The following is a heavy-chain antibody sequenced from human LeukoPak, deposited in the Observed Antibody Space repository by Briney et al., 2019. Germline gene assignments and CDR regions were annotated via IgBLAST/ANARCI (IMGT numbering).Heavy chain of an antibody. J-gene: IGHJ4*02. CDR2: ISSSSSYI. CDR3: ARGGGFGGHLDY. V-gene: IGHV3-21*01. CDR1: GFTFSSYS. D-gene: IGHD3-16*01. Sequence: GGSLRLSCAASGFTFSSYSVNWVRQAPGKGLEWVSSISSSSSYIYYADSVKGRFTISRDNAKNSLYLQMNSLRAEDTAVYYCARGGGFGGHLDYWGQGTLVTVSS.